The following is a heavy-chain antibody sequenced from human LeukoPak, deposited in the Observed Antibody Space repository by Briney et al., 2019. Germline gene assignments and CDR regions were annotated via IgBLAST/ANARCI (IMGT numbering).Heavy chain of an antibody. J-gene: IGHJ4*02. CDR2: ITGDGSIT. CDR3: ARAPLHDKGD. D-gene: IGHD1-1*01. Sequence: GGSLRLSCVASGLIFRSSWMHWVRQAPGKGLVWVSRITGDGSITTYADSVKGRFTITRDNAKNTLFLQMNSLRADYTAVYYCARAPLHDKGDWGQGTLVTVSS. CDR1: GLIFRSSW. V-gene: IGHV3-74*01.